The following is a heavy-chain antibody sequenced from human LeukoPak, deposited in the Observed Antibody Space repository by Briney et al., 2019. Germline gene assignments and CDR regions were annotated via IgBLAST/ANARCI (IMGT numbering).Heavy chain of an antibody. V-gene: IGHV1-46*01. D-gene: IGHD2-2*01. J-gene: IGHJ4*02. CDR2: INPSGGST. Sequence: ASVKVSCKASGYTFTSYYMHWVQQAPGQGLEWMGIINPSGGSTSYAQKFQGRVTMTRDTSTSTVYMELSSLRSEDTAVYYCARPYCSSTSCKRGGHLFYWGQGTLVTVSS. CDR1: GYTFTSYY. CDR3: ARPYCSSTSCKRGGHLFY.